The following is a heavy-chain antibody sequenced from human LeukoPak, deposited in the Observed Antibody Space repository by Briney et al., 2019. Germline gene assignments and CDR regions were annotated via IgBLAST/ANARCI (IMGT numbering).Heavy chain of an antibody. D-gene: IGHD4-17*01. Sequence: SETLSLTCTVSGGSISSYYWSWIRQPLGKGLEWIGYIYYSGSTNYNPSLKSRVTISVDTSKNQFSLKLSSVTAADTAVYYCARARGVGDYDYWGQGTLVTVSS. V-gene: IGHV4-59*01. J-gene: IGHJ4*02. CDR3: ARARGVGDYDY. CDR2: IYYSGST. CDR1: GGSISSYY.